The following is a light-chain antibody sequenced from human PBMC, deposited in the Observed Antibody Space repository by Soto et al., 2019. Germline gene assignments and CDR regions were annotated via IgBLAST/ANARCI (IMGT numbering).Light chain of an antibody. CDR3: KAWDSSTDF. CDR2: DDS. J-gene: IGLJ1*01. Sequence: SYELTQPPSVSVAPGQTARITCGGNNIGSTRVHWYQQKQGQAPVLVVYDDSDRPSGIPERFSGSNSGNTATLTISRVEAGDEADYYCKAWDSSTDFFGGGRKV. CDR1: NIGSTR. V-gene: IGLV3-21*02.